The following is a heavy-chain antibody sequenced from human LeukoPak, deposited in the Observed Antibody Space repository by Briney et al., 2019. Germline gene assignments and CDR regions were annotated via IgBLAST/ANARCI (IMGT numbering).Heavy chain of an antibody. J-gene: IGHJ4*02. V-gene: IGHV4-39*01. CDR1: DDSIISSDYY. CDR3: ARLKVGTTHPDY. Sequence: SEALSLTCAVSDDSIISSDYYWGWIRQPPGKGLEWIGSRYYSGFIYYNPSVKSRVTISVDTSKNQFSLELTSVTAADTAVYYCARLKVGTTHPDYWGQGTLVTVSS. D-gene: IGHD1-26*01. CDR2: RYYSGFI.